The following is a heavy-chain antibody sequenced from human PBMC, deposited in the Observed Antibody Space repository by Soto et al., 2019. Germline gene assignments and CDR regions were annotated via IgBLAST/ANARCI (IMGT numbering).Heavy chain of an antibody. CDR1: GFTFSSYS. V-gene: IGHV3-21*01. Sequence: GGSLRLSCAASGFTFSSYSMNWVRQAPGKGLEWVSSISSSSSYIYYADSVKGRFTISRDNAKNSLYLQMNSLRAEDTAVYYCARDGVDTAMVDYYYYGMDVWGKGTTVTVSS. J-gene: IGHJ6*04. CDR2: ISSSSSYI. D-gene: IGHD5-18*01. CDR3: ARDGVDTAMVDYYYYGMDV.